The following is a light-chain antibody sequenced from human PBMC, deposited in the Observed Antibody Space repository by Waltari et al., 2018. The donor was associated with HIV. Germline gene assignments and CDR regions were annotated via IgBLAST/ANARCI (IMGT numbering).Light chain of an antibody. CDR1: RSNIGGTF. CDR2: RND. Sequence: QSVLTQPPSVSATPGQTINISCSGSRSNIGGTFVFWYQQVATTAPRLLVYRNDQRPSGVSDRFSGFRLGTSASLAISGLRSEDEGNYYWASWDDSLPGHVFGTGT. CDR3: ASWDDSLPGHV. J-gene: IGLJ1*01. V-gene: IGLV1-47*01.